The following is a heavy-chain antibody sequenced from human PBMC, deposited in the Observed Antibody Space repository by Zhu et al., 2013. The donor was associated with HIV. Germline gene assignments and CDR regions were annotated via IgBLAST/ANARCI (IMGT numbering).Heavy chain of an antibody. J-gene: IGHJ6*02. V-gene: IGHV1-69*12. Sequence: QVQLVQSGAEMKKPGSSVEVSCRASGGSFRTYAVGWVRQAPGQGLEWMGGIIPLFGKPVYAQKFQGRVTITADESTSTAYMELNSLTSEDTAMYYCAKGPGTSGWTAGMDVLGPRGPRSPSP. CDR1: GGSFRTYA. D-gene: IGHD6-19*01. CDR2: IIPLFGKP. CDR3: AKGPGTSGWTAGMDV.